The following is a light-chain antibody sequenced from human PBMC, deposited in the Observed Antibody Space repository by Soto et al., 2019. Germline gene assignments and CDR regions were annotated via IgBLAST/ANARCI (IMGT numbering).Light chain of an antibody. CDR1: QSVSSTY. Sequence: ENVMTQSPATLSLSPGERAALSCRAGQSVSSTYLAWYQQKPGQVPRLLIYGASTRATGIPARFSGSGSGTDFTLTIDSLQPDDFATYYCQQYNSYRTFGQGTKVDI. J-gene: IGKJ1*01. CDR3: QQYNSYRT. CDR2: GAS. V-gene: IGKV3D-7*01.